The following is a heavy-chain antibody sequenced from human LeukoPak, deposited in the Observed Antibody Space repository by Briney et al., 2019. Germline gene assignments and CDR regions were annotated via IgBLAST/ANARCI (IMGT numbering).Heavy chain of an antibody. Sequence: ASVKVSCKASGYAFTSYDINWVRQATGQGLEWMGWMNPNSGNTGYAQKLQGRVTMTTDTSTSTAYMELRSLRSDDTAVYYCARFVVGGWYEGDYYYYYYMDVWGKGTTVTVSS. CDR3: ARFVVGGWYEGDYYYYYYMDV. CDR2: MNPNSGNT. CDR1: GYAFTSYD. J-gene: IGHJ6*03. V-gene: IGHV1-8*01. D-gene: IGHD6-19*01.